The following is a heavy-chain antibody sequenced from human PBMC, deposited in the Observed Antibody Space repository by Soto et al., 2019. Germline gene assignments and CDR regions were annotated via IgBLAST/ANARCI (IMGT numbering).Heavy chain of an antibody. CDR2: ITPYNCNT. J-gene: IGHJ5*02. CDR3: ARGWVGSGYDP. D-gene: IGHD5-12*01. V-gene: IGHV1-18*01. CDR1: GYTFINYG. Sequence: QVQLVQSGAEVKKPGASVKVSCKASGYTFINYGINWVRQAPGQGREWMGWITPYNCNTNYAQKLQGRVTMTTDTATSTAYMELRSLRSDDTAVYYCARGWVGSGYDPWGQGTLVTVSS.